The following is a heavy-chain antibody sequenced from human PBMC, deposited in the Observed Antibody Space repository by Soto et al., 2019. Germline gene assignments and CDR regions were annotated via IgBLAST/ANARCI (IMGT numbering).Heavy chain of an antibody. J-gene: IGHJ4*02. V-gene: IGHV4-31*03. D-gene: IGHD6-13*01. CDR2: IFYSGST. CDR1: GGSINSGGYY. Sequence: QVQLQESGPGLVKPSQTPSLICTVSGGSINSGGYYWNWIRQHPGKGLEWIGYIFYSGSTYYNPFHRSRVTISADTSENQFSLNLSSVTAADTAVYFCARGYRQSGYSSSWVFDYWGQGTLVNVSS. CDR3: ARGYRQSGYSSSWVFDY.